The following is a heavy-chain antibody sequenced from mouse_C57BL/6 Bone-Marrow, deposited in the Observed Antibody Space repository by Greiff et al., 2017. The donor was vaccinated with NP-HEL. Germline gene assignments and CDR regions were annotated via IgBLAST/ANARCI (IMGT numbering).Heavy chain of an antibody. D-gene: IGHD1-1*01. J-gene: IGHJ4*01. V-gene: IGHV14-4*01. Sequence: VQLQQSGAELVRPGASVKLSCTASGFNIKDDYMHWVKQRPEQGLEWIGWIDPENGDTEYASKFQGKATMTADTSSNTAYLQLSSLTSEDTAVYYCTLCYGSSYYYYDMDYGGQGTSVTVSA. CDR3: TLCYGSSYYYYDMDY. CDR1: GFNIKDDY. CDR2: IDPENGDT.